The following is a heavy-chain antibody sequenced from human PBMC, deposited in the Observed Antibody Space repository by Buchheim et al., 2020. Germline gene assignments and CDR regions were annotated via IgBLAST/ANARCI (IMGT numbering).Heavy chain of an antibody. CDR1: GGSISSSSYY. CDR3: ARRGLLVKGVGATHWYFDL. J-gene: IGHJ2*01. CDR2: IYYSGST. D-gene: IGHD1-26*01. Sequence: QLQLQESGPGLVKPSETLSLTCTVSGGSISSSSYYWGWIRQPPGKGLEWIGSIYYSGSTYYNPSLKSRVTISVDKSKNQFSLKLSSVTAADTAVYYCARRGLLVKGVGATHWYFDLWGRGTL. V-gene: IGHV4-39*01.